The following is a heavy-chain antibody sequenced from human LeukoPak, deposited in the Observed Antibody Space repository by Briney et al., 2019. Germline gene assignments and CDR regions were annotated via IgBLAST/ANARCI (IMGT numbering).Heavy chain of an antibody. D-gene: IGHD3-22*01. V-gene: IGHV4-30-2*01. CDR2: IYQSGTT. CDR3: ARAYYYDSSGYHVYYFDY. J-gene: IGHJ4*02. CDR1: GGSISSGGYS. Sequence: SETLSLTCAVSGGSISSGGYSWSWIRQPPGKGLEWIGCIYQSGTTYYNPSLKSRVTISVDRSKNQFSLKLSSVTAADTAVYYCARAYYYDSSGYHVYYFDYWGQGTLVTVSS.